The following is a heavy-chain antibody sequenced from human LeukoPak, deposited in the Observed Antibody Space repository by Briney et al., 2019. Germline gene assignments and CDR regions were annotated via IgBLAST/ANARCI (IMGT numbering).Heavy chain of an antibody. J-gene: IGHJ6*04. CDR1: GSTFTGYY. CDR2: INPNSGGT. CDR3: ARVRHDYMVRDVMDV. D-gene: IGHD3-10*01. V-gene: IGHV1-2*02. Sequence: ASVKVSCKASGSTFTGYYMHWVRQAPGQGLEWMGWINPNSGGTNYAQKFQGRVTMTRDTSISTAYMELSSLRSEDTAVYYCARVRHDYMVRDVMDVWGKGTTVTVSS.